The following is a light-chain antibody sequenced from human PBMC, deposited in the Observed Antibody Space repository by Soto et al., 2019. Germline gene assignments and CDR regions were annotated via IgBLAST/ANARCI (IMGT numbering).Light chain of an antibody. CDR1: QNMHKY. J-gene: IGKJ1*01. CDR3: QQSFVSPWT. CDR2: EAT. V-gene: IGKV1-39*01. Sequence: DIEMTQSPSSLSASVGDRVTISCRSSQNMHKYLNWYQQRPGKASNLLVYEATSLETGVSLKFSGSGSGTDFTLTINSLQPEDFATYYCQQSFVSPWTFGQGTNIEI.